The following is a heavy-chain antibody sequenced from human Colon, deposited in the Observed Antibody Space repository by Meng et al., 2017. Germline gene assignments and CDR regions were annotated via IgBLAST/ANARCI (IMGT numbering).Heavy chain of an antibody. CDR3: TTWYGEY. D-gene: IGHD3-10*01. CDR2: TYYRSEWQN. V-gene: IGHV6-1*01. Sequence: QVKLQQSGPGLVKPPQTLSLTCAISGDSVSSNRALWHWVRQSPSRGLEWLGQTYYRSEWQNHYGVSVKSRITINADTSRNHFSLHLNSVTPEDTAVYYCTTWYGEYWGQGTLVTVSS. CDR1: GDSVSSNRAL. J-gene: IGHJ4*02.